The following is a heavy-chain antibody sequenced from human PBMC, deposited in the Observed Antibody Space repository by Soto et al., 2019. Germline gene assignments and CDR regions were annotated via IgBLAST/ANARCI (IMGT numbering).Heavy chain of an antibody. CDR3: GRAGDYGDQWLDY. Sequence: ASVKVSCKASGYTFTSYAMHWVRQAPGQRLEWMGWINAGNGNTKYSQKFQGRVTISRDNAKNSLYLQMNSLRAEDTAVYYCGRAGDYGDQWLDYWGLGSLVTVSS. CDR1: GYTFTSYA. D-gene: IGHD4-17*01. CDR2: INAGNGNT. J-gene: IGHJ4*02. V-gene: IGHV1-3*01.